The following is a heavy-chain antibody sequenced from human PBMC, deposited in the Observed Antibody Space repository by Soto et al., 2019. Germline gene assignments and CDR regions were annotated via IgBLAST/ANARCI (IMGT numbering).Heavy chain of an antibody. J-gene: IGHJ4*02. Sequence: QVQLVQSGAEVKKPGASVKVSCKASGYTFTELSIHWVRQAPGKGLEWMGCFDPEDGETIYSQKFQGRVTMTEDTSTSTAYMELSSLRSEDTAVYYCATVHLHAPGRPFDYWGQGTLVTVSS. V-gene: IGHV1-24*01. CDR1: GYTFTELS. CDR2: FDPEDGET. CDR3: ATVHLHAPGRPFDY. D-gene: IGHD2-15*01.